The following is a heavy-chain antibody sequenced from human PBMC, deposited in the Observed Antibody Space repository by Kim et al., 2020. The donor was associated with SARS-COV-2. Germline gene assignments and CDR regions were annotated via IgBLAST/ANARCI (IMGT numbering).Heavy chain of an antibody. Sequence: TKYSQKFQGRVTNTRDTSASTAYMELSSLRSEDTAVYYCARSGQGRHLDYWGQGTLVTVSS. V-gene: IGHV1-3*01. CDR2: T. J-gene: IGHJ4*02. CDR3: ARSGQGRHLDY.